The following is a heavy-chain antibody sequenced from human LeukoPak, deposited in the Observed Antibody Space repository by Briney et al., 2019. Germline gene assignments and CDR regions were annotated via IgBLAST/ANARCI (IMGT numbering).Heavy chain of an antibody. CDR1: GFTFSKVW. D-gene: IGHD3-16*01. Sequence: GGSLRLSCTGSGFTFSKVWMSWVRQAPGKGLEWVGRCKSNADGGTSDYGAPGQGRFTISRDDSKKTLFLQMTSLEVEDTAVYFCTAGGGGTYSSDLWGQGTLVTVAS. J-gene: IGHJ5*02. CDR3: TAGGGGTYSSDL. V-gene: IGHV3-15*01. CDR2: CKSNADGGTS.